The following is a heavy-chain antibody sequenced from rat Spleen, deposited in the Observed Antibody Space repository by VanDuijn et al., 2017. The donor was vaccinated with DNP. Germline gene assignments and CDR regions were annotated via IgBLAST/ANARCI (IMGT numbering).Heavy chain of an antibody. CDR1: GFTFSDYN. D-gene: IGHD1-1*01. J-gene: IGHJ4*01. CDR2: IIYDGSRT. CDR3: TTEDYSGEMDA. Sequence: EVQLVESGGGLVQPGRSLKLSCAASGFTFSDYNMAWVRQAPKKGLEWVATIIYDGSRTYYRDSVKGRFTISRDNAKSTLYLQMDSLRSEDTATYYCTTEDYSGEMDAWGQGTSVTVSS. V-gene: IGHV5S10*01.